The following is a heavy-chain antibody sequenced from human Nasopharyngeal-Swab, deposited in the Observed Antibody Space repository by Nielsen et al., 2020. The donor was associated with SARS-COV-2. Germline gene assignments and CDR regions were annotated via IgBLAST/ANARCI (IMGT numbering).Heavy chain of an antibody. V-gene: IGHV4-39*07. D-gene: IGHD3-3*01. J-gene: IGHJ6*03. Sequence: SETLSLTCTVSAGTISRSSYYCGWIRQPPGKGLEWIGSIYYCGSTYYNPSLKSRVTISVDTSKNQFSLKLSSVTAADTAVYYCAGGGGVVISNYYMDVWGKGTTVTVSS. CDR3: AGGGGVVISNYYMDV. CDR2: IYYCGST. CDR1: AGTISRSSYY.